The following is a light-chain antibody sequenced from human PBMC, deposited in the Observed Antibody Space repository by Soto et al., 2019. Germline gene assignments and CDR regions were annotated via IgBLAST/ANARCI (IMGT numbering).Light chain of an antibody. V-gene: IGKV3-20*01. Sequence: DTVLTQSPGTLSLTSGERATLSCRASQSISGTYLAWYQQKPGQSPRLLIYSASIRAPGIPDRFSGSGSGTDFTLTISRLEPEDFAVYYCQHYGSSPSTFGRGTKVEIK. CDR1: QSISGTY. J-gene: IGKJ1*01. CDR3: QHYGSSPST. CDR2: SAS.